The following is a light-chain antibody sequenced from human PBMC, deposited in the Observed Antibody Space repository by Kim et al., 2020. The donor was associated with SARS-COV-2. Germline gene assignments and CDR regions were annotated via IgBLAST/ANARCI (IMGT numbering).Light chain of an antibody. Sequence: QSVLTQPPSASGTPGQRVTISCSGSNSNIGSNTVNWYQQLPGTAPKLLIFSNNRRPSGVPDRFSGSKSGTSASLAISGLQSEDEADYYCATWDDSLNGWVFGGGTQLTVL. CDR3: ATWDDSLNGWV. V-gene: IGLV1-44*01. CDR1: NSNIGSNT. J-gene: IGLJ3*02. CDR2: SNN.